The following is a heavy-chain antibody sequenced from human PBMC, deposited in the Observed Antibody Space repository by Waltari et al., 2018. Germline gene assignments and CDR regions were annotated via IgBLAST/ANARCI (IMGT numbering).Heavy chain of an antibody. CDR1: GYSISSGYY. CDR3: ARGNLMVVTFDY. Sequence: QVQLQESGPGLVKPSETLSLTCNVSGYSISSGYYWGWIRQPPGKGLEWIGSIYHSGSTYYNPSLKSRVTISVDTSKNQFSLKLSSVTAADTAVYYCARGNLMVVTFDYWGQGTLVTVSS. V-gene: IGHV4-38-2*02. D-gene: IGHD2-15*01. J-gene: IGHJ4*02. CDR2: IYHSGST.